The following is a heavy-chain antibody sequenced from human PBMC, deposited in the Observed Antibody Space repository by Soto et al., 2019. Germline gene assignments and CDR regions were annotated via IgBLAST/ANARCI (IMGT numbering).Heavy chain of an antibody. D-gene: IGHD3-10*01. V-gene: IGHV2-5*01. CDR3: ARRGIFSLITSFDY. J-gene: IGHJ4*02. CDR2: VYWNDDE. Sequence: QITLKESGPTLVKPTQTLTLTCTLSGFSLTSIGVGVGWIRQPPGKALEWLAIVYWNDDERYSPFLKSRLAITKDTSKNQVVLRMTNMDPVDTATYYCARRGIFSLITSFDYWGQGTLVTVS. CDR1: GFSLTSIGVG.